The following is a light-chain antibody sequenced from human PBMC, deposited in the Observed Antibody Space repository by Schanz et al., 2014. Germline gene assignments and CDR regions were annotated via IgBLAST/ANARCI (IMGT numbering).Light chain of an antibody. V-gene: IGKV3-15*01. CDR1: QSVSSSY. J-gene: IGKJ1*01. Sequence: EIVLTQSPGTLSLSPGDRATLSCRASQSVSSSYLAWYQQKPGQAPRLLICGASSRAIGIPARFSGSGSGTEFTLTISSLQSEDVAVYYCQQYNNWPLPPGTFGQGTKVEIK. CDR2: GAS. CDR3: QQYNNWPLPPGT.